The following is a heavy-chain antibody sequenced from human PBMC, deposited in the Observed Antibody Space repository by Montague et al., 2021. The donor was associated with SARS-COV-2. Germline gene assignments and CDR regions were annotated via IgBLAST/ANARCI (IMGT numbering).Heavy chain of an antibody. V-gene: IGHV3-23*01. D-gene: IGHD4-23*01. Sequence: SLRLSCAASGFTFSSYSMNWVRQAPGKGLEWVSDIEKNGRKSFYADSVKGRFAISRDNSDKMVYLQLNSLRAEDTAIYYCAKETAAIGNHLFDSWGQGTLVTVSS. CDR1: GFTFSSYS. J-gene: IGHJ4*02. CDR3: AKETAAIGNHLFDS. CDR2: IEKNGRKS.